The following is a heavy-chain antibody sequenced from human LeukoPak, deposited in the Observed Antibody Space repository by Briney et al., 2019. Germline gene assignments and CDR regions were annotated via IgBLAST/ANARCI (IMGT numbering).Heavy chain of an antibody. J-gene: IGHJ4*02. CDR2: INPRSGGT. CDR3: ARGYDFPEY. CDR1: GYTFTSYY. Sequence: GASVKVSCKASGYTFTSYYVHWVRQAPGQGPEWMGRINPRSGGTNYAQKFQGRVTMTRDTSISTAYMDLSSLRSNDTAVYYCARGYDFPEYWGQGALVTVSS. D-gene: IGHD5-12*01. V-gene: IGHV1-2*06.